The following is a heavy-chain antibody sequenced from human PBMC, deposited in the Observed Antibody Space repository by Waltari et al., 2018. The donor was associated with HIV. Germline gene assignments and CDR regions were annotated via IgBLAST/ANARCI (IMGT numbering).Heavy chain of an antibody. CDR1: GFTFSSYW. D-gene: IGHD3-10*01. CDR3: ARGGFYGSGSKVN. CDR2: RKQDGDEK. Sequence: EVQLVESGGGLVQPGGSLRLSCAASGFTFSSYWMSWVRQGPGKGRGWVAKRKQDGDEKYYVDSVEGRFTISRDNAENSLYLQMNSLRAEDTAVYYCARGGFYGSGSKVNWGQGTLVTVSS. V-gene: IGHV3-7*04. J-gene: IGHJ4*02.